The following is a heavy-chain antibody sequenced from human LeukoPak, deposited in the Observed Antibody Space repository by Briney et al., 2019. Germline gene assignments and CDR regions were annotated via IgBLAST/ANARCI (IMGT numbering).Heavy chain of an antibody. CDR2: ISAYNGNT. CDR1: GYPFDNFG. CDR3: ARDRVGGDLTGESLY. Sequence: ASVKVSCKASGYPFDNFGLTWVRQAPGQGLEWMGWISAYNGNTHHAQKFRDRLTLTTDTSTSTAYLELRSLKSDDTAVYYCARDRVGGDLTGESLYWGQGTLVTVSS. D-gene: IGHD4-17*01. V-gene: IGHV1-18*01. J-gene: IGHJ4*02.